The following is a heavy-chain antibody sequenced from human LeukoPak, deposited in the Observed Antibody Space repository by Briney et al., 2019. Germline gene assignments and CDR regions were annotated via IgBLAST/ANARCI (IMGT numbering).Heavy chain of an antibody. CDR3: ASGGYTSSWYVVDY. CDR2: ISYDGSNK. D-gene: IGHD6-13*01. CDR1: GFIFSNGD. J-gene: IGHJ4*02. Sequence: PGGSLRLSCAASGFIFSNGDMHWVRQAPGKGLEWVAVISYDGSNKYYADSVKGRFTISRDNSKNTLYLQMSSLRPEDTAVYYCASGGYTSSWYVVDYWGQGTLVTVSS. V-gene: IGHV3-30*03.